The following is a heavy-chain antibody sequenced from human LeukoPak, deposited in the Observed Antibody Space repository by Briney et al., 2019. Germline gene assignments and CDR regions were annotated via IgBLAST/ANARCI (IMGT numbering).Heavy chain of an antibody. CDR3: ARRAGAYSHAYDY. J-gene: IGHJ4*02. CDR1: GFTVSSNS. Sequence: GGSLRLSCTVSGFTVSSNSMSWVRQAPGKGLEWVSFIYSDNTHYSYSVKGRFTISRDNSKNTLYLQMNSLRAEDTAVYYSARRAGAYSHAYDYWGQGTLVTVSS. V-gene: IGHV3-53*01. CDR2: IYSDNT. D-gene: IGHD4/OR15-4a*01.